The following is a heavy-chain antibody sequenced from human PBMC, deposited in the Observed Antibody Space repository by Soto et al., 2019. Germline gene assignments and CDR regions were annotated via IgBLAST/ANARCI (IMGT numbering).Heavy chain of an antibody. V-gene: IGHV4-39*01. D-gene: IGHD3-22*01. CDR1: GDSITSSTYY. CDR2: IYYSGST. CDR3: ARPSYASSDYFDY. Sequence: QVQLQESGPGLVKPSETLSLTCTVSGDSITSSTYYWGWIRQPPGKGLEWIGSIYYSGSTYYNPSLITPVPISVATSTIHFSLKLISVHAADTAVYYWARPSYASSDYFDYWGQGTLVTVSS. J-gene: IGHJ4*02.